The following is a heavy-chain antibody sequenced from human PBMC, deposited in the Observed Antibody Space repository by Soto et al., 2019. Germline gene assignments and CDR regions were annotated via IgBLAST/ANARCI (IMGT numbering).Heavy chain of an antibody. D-gene: IGHD2-2*01. V-gene: IGHV4-4*02. J-gene: IGHJ6*02. Sequence: SETLSLTCAVSGGSFTSNNWWTWVRQPPGQGLEWIGEIYRTGSTNYNPSLKSRVTISLDTSNNQFSLRLSSVTAADTAVYYCARTFCSTTSCQAHGMDVWGQRTTVTVSS. CDR1: GGSFTSNNW. CDR3: ARTFCSTTSCQAHGMDV. CDR2: IYRTGST.